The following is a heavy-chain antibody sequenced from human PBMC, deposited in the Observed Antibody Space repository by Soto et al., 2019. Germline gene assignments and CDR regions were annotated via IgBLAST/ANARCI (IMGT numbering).Heavy chain of an antibody. Sequence: QITLKESGPTLVKPTQTLTLTCTFSGFSLSTSGVGVGWIRQPPGKALEWLALIYWDDDKRYSPSLKSRPTSTKHTSKTKVVPTMTTMDPVDTATYYCAHSTAVAHDAFDIWGQGTMVTVSS. CDR2: IYWDDDK. V-gene: IGHV2-5*02. D-gene: IGHD4-17*01. CDR3: AHSTAVAHDAFDI. J-gene: IGHJ3*02. CDR1: GFSLSTSGVG.